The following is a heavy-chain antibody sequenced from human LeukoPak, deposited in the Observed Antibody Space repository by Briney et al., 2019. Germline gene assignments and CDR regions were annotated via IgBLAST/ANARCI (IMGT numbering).Heavy chain of an antibody. D-gene: IGHD6-13*01. V-gene: IGHV3-21*01. Sequence: GGSLRLSCAASGFTFSSYSMNWVRQAPGKGLEWVSSISSSSSYIYYADSVKGRFTISRDNAKNSLYLQMNSLRAEDTAVYYCARPSLQYSSSWYYYYMGVWGKGTTVTISS. CDR3: ARPSLQYSSSWYYYYMGV. CDR2: ISSSSSYI. CDR1: GFTFSSYS. J-gene: IGHJ6*03.